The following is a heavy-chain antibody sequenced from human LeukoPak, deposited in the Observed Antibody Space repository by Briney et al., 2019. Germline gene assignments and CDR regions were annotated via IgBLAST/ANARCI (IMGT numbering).Heavy chain of an antibody. J-gene: IGHJ4*02. CDR1: GCTFSSYS. CDR2: ISGSGGST. V-gene: IGHV3-23*01. CDR3: ANRGSSGGLVY. Sequence: PWGSLRLSCAASGCTFSSYSMSWVRQPPGKGLEWVSAISGSGGSTYYADSVKRRFTISRDNSKHTLYLQMNSLRAADTAVYYCANRGSSGGLVYWGQGTLVTVSS. D-gene: IGHD6-19*01.